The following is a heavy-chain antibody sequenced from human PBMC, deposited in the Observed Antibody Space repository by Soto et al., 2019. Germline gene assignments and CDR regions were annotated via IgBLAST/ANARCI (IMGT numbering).Heavy chain of an antibody. CDR3: AKGGYSYGPYYYYYGMDV. CDR2: ISGSGGST. V-gene: IGHV3-23*01. CDR1: GFTFSSYA. Sequence: QPGGSLRLSCAASGFTFSSYAMSWVRQAPGKGLEWVSAISGSGGSTYYADSVKGRFTISRDNSKNTLYLQMNSLRAEDTAVYYCAKGGYSYGPYYYYYGMDVWGQGTTVTVSS. J-gene: IGHJ6*02. D-gene: IGHD5-18*01.